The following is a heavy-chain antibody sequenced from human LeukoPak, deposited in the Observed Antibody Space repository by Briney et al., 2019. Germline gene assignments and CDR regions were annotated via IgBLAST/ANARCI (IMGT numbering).Heavy chain of an antibody. J-gene: IGHJ4*02. Sequence: PGGSLRLSCAASGFRFGSYWMTWVRQAPGKGLEWVAHIKEDGSAENYVDSVKGRFSISRDNAKNSLYLQMNSLRAEDTAVYYCARDTGYCSSTSCPNVDWGQGTLVTVSS. CDR2: IKEDGSAE. CDR3: ARDTGYCSSTSCPNVD. V-gene: IGHV3-7*01. CDR1: GFRFGSYW. D-gene: IGHD2-2*01.